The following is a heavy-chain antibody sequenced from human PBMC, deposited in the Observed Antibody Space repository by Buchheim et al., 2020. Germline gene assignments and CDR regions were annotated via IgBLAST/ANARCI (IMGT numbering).Heavy chain of an antibody. V-gene: IGHV1-2*04. D-gene: IGHD2-15*01. CDR1: GYTFTGYY. CDR3: ARDLGGYCSGGSPSCRATFDY. Sequence: QVQLVQSGAEVKKPGASVKVSCKASGYTFTGYYMHWVRQAPGQGLEWMGWINPNSGGTNYAQKFQGWVTMTRDTSISTAYMELSRLRSDDTAVYYCARDLGGYCSGGSPSCRATFDYWGQGTL. J-gene: IGHJ4*02. CDR2: INPNSGGT.